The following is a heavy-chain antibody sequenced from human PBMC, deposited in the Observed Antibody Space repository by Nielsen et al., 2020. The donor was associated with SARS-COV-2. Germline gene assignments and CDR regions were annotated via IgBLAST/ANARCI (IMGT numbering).Heavy chain of an antibody. V-gene: IGHV3-21*01. CDR1: GFTFSSYS. CDR2: ISSSSSYI. D-gene: IGHD3-3*01. CDR3: AIIWSGYTDAFDI. J-gene: IGHJ3*02. Sequence: GGSLRLSCAASGFTFSSYSMNWVRQAQGKGLEWVSSISSSSSYIYYADSVKGRFTISRDNAKNSLYLQMNSLRAEDTAVYYCAIIWSGYTDAFDIWGQGTMVTVSS.